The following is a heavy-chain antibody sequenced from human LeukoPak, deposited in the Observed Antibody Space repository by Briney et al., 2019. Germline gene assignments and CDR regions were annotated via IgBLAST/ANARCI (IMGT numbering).Heavy chain of an antibody. J-gene: IGHJ4*02. V-gene: IGHV3-30*03. CDR3: ARARGYYYDSFDY. CDR1: GFALDDSA. CDR2: VSDDGEYQ. D-gene: IGHD3-22*01. Sequence: PGGSLRLSCVVSGFALDDSAMHWVRQAPGKGLEWVAVVSDDGEYQYYAASVQGRFTISRDNAENTLFLQMNSLTAEDTAVYYCARARGYYYDSFDYWGQGTLVTISS.